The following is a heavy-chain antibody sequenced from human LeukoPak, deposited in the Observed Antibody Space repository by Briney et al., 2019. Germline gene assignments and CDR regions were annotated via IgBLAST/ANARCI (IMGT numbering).Heavy chain of an antibody. D-gene: IGHD4-17*01. CDR3: ATAVLDYGDPLFDY. CDR1: GYTLTELS. V-gene: IGHV1-24*01. CDR2: FDPEDGET. J-gene: IGHJ4*02. Sequence: ASVTVSFTVSGYTLTELSMHWVRQAPGKGLEWMGGFDPEDGETIYAQKFQGRVTMTEDTSTDTAYMELSSLRSEDTAVYYCATAVLDYGDPLFDYWGQGTLVTVSS.